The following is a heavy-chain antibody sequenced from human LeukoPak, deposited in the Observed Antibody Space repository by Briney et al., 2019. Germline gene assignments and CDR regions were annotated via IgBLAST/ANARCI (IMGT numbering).Heavy chain of an antibody. CDR3: ARTTRIEGFDP. Sequence: ASVKVACKASGYTFTGYYMHWVRQAPGQGLEWMGWISAYNGNTNYAQKLQGRVTMTTDTSTSTAYMELRSLRSDDTAVYYCARTTRIEGFDPWGQGTLVTVSS. V-gene: IGHV1-18*04. J-gene: IGHJ5*02. CDR2: ISAYNGNT. CDR1: GYTFTGYY. D-gene: IGHD1-1*01.